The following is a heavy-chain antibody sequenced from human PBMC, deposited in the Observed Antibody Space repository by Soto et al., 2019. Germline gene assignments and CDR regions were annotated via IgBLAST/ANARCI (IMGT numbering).Heavy chain of an antibody. CDR2: INPNSGGT. CDR1: GYTFTDYY. V-gene: IGHV1-2*04. J-gene: IGHJ6*02. D-gene: IGHD6-6*01. CDR3: ARTEYQFTMDV. Sequence: GASVKVSRKASGYTFTDYYIHWVRQAPGQGLEWMGWINPNSGGTNYAQKFQGWVTMTRDTSISTAYMELSRLTSDDTAVYYCARTEYQFTMDVWGQGTTVTVSS.